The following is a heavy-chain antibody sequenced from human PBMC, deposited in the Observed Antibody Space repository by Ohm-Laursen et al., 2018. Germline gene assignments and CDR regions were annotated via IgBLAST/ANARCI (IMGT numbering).Heavy chain of an antibody. CDR1: GFTFSSYS. D-gene: IGHD6-13*01. Sequence: SLRLSCSASGFTFSSYSMNWVRQAPGKGLEWVSSISSSSSYIYYADSVKGRFTISRDSAKNSLYLQMNSLRAEDTAVYYCARVGIAAASFDYWGQGTLVTVSS. V-gene: IGHV3-21*01. CDR3: ARVGIAAASFDY. J-gene: IGHJ4*02. CDR2: ISSSSSYI.